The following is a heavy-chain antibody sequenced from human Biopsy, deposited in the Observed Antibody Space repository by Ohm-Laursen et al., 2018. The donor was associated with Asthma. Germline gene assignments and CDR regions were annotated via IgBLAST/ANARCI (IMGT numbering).Heavy chain of an antibody. Sequence: SLRLSCAASGSTFSDYYMSWIRQAPGKGLEWISYINGKSNSIEYADSVKGRLTISRDNAKNSLYLQMNSLRAEDTAVYYCARDSYSSGLYDDFESWGQGTLVTVSS. J-gene: IGHJ4*02. V-gene: IGHV3-11*01. CDR1: GSTFSDYY. CDR3: ARDSYSSGLYDDFES. D-gene: IGHD6-19*01. CDR2: INGKSNSI.